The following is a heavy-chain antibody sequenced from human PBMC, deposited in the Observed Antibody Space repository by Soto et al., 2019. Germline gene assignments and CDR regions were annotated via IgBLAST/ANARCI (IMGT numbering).Heavy chain of an antibody. CDR2: INSSGGST. J-gene: IGHJ4*02. CDR1: GYTFTSYY. CDR3: ARGAPIFGVVIIPFDH. Sequence: QVQLVQSGAEVKKPGASVKVSCKASGYTFTSYYMHWVRQAPGQGLEWMGIINSSGGSTSYAQKFQGRVTMTRSSSTNTVHMQMSSLSSEETAVYYCARGAPIFGVVIIPFDHWGKGTLVTVSS. V-gene: IGHV1-46*01. D-gene: IGHD3-3*01.